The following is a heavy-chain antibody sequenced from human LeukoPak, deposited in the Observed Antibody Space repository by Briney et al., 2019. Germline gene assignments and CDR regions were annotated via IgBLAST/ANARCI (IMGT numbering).Heavy chain of an antibody. CDR3: AREVGYYYDSSGSYNWFDP. Sequence: SETLSLTCTVSGYSLSSGYYWGWIRQPPGKGLEWIGSIYHSGSTYYNPSLKSRVTISVDTSKNQFSLKLSSVTAADTAVYYCAREVGYYYDSSGSYNWFDPWGQGTLVTVSS. J-gene: IGHJ5*02. CDR1: GYSLSSGYY. D-gene: IGHD3-22*01. CDR2: IYHSGST. V-gene: IGHV4-38-2*02.